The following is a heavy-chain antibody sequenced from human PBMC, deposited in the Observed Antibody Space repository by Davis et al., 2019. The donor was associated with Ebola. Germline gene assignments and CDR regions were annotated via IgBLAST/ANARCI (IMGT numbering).Heavy chain of an antibody. CDR2: ISGSGGST. CDR1: GFTFSSYA. Sequence: GESLKISCAASGFTFSSYAMSWVRQAPGKGLEWVSAISGSGGSTYYADSVKGRFTISGDNSKNTLYLQMNSLRAEDTAVYYCARPSDYGDYFDYWGQGTLVTVSS. J-gene: IGHJ4*02. D-gene: IGHD4-17*01. CDR3: ARPSDYGDYFDY. V-gene: IGHV3-23*01.